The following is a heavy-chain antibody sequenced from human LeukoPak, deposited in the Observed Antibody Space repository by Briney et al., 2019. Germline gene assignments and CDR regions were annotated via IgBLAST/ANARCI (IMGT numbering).Heavy chain of an antibody. V-gene: IGHV3-74*01. CDR3: ARTPTDEAYVDTAMVPPPFFDY. Sequence: GGSLRLSCAASGFTFSSYAMSWVRQAPGKGLVWVSRINSDGSSTSYADSVKGRFTISRDNAKNTLYLQMNSLRAEDTAVYYCARTPTDEAYVDTAMVPPPFFDYWGQGTLVTVSS. J-gene: IGHJ4*02. CDR2: INSDGSST. D-gene: IGHD5-18*01. CDR1: GFTFSSYA.